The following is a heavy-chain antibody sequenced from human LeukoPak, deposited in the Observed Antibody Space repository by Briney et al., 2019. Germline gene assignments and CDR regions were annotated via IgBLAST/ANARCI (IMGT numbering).Heavy chain of an antibody. CDR2: IYWNDDK. D-gene: IGHD3-22*01. V-gene: IGHV2-5*01. CDR1: WFSLSTSGVG. CDR3: ALAYYYDSSGYYWAAFDI. Sequence: SGPTLVQPTQTLTLTCTFSWFSLSTSGVGVGWIRHPPGKALEWLALIYWNDDKRYSPSLKSRLTITKDTSKNQVVLTMTNMDPVDTATYYCALAYYYDSSGYYWAAFDIWGQGTMVTVSS. J-gene: IGHJ3*02.